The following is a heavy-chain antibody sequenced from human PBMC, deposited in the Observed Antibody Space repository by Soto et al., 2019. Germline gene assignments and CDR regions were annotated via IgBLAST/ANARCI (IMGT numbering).Heavy chain of an antibody. J-gene: IGHJ4*02. CDR3: ARDNGYSYGYTLDH. D-gene: IGHD5-18*01. CDR2: IYYSGST. V-gene: IGHV4-59*01. CDR1: DGSLSPNY. Sequence: PSETLSLTCTVSDGSLSPNYWSWIRQPPGKGLEWIGYIYYSGSTNYNPSLKSRVTISVDTSKNQFSLKLSSVTAADTAVYYCARDNGYSYGYTLDHWGQGTLVTVSS.